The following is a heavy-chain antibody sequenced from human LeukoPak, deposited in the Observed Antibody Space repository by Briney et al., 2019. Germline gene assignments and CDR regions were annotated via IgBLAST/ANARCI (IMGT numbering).Heavy chain of an antibody. D-gene: IGHD2-8*01. J-gene: IGHJ3*02. CDR1: GYTFTSCD. Sequence: ASVKVSSMASGYTFTSCDINWVRQATGQGLVWMGWMNPNSGNTGYAQKFQGRVTMTRNTSISTAYMELSSLRSEDTAVYYCARLMIRAFDIWGQGTMVTVSS. CDR3: ARLMIRAFDI. V-gene: IGHV1-8*01. CDR2: MNPNSGNT.